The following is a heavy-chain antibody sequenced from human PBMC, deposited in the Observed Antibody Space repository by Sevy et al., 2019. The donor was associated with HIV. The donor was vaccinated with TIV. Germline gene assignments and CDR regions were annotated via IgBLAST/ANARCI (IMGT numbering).Heavy chain of an antibody. V-gene: IGHV3-53*01. CDR1: GFTVSSNY. J-gene: IGHJ4*02. Sequence: GRSLRLSCTASGFTVSSNYMNWVRQAPGKGLEWVSGIYSDGSTYYAESVKGRFSSTRDKSKNTVDLQMNSLRAEDTAVYYCASPNYYDNSGYRYWGQGTLVTVSS. CDR2: IYSDGST. D-gene: IGHD3-22*01. CDR3: ASPNYYDNSGYRY.